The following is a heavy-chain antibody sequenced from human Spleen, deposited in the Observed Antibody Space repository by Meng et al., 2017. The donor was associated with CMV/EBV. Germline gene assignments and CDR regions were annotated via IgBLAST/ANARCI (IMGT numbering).Heavy chain of an antibody. V-gene: IGHV4-30-4*08. CDR1: GCSISSGGYS. CDR3: ARSYWSGYSNWFDP. Sequence: VSGCSISSGGYSWSWIRQHPGKSLEWVGYLYYTGSTYHNPSLKSRVTISVDTSKNQFSLNLSSVTAADTAVYYCARSYWSGYSNWFDPWGQGTLVTVS. CDR2: LYYTGST. J-gene: IGHJ5*02. D-gene: IGHD3-3*01.